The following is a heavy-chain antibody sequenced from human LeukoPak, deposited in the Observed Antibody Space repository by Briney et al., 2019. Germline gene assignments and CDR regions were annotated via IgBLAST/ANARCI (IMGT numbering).Heavy chain of an antibody. CDR2: IYSGGST. Sequence: GGSLRLSCAASGFTVSSNYMSWVRQAPGKGLEWVSVIYSGGSTYYADSVKGRFTISRDNSKHTLYLQMNSLRAEDTAVYYCARADFWSGYFDYWGQGTLVTVSS. J-gene: IGHJ4*02. V-gene: IGHV3-53*01. CDR1: GFTVSSNY. CDR3: ARADFWSGYFDY. D-gene: IGHD3-3*01.